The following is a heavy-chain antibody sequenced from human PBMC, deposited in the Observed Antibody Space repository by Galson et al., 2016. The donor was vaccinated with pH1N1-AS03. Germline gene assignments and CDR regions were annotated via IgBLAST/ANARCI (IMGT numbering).Heavy chain of an antibody. D-gene: IGHD4/OR15-4a*01. CDR2: ISGNGFST. V-gene: IGHV3-64*01. CDR3: AIGPVSYANYWFPPPDY. Sequence: SLRLSCAVGGFTFSSYAMFWLRQAPGKGLEYVSAISGNGFSTYYAISVKDRFTVSRDNSKNTLYLQMGSLRVEDMAVYYCAIGPVSYANYWFPPPDYWGQGTLVTVSS. CDR1: GFTFSSYA. J-gene: IGHJ4*02.